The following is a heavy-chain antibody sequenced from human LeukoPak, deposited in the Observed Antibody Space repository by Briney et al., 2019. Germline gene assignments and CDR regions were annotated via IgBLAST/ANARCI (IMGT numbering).Heavy chain of an antibody. V-gene: IGHV3-7*01. CDR1: GFTFSSYW. CDR2: IKQDGSEK. CDR3: ARDRSYYDSSGYADY. Sequence: GGSLRLSCAASGFTFSSYWMSWVRQAPGKGLEWVANIKQDGSEKYYVDSVKGRFTISRDNAKNSLYLQMNSLRAEDTAVYYCARDRSYYDSSGYADYWGQGTLVTVSS. J-gene: IGHJ4*02. D-gene: IGHD3-22*01.